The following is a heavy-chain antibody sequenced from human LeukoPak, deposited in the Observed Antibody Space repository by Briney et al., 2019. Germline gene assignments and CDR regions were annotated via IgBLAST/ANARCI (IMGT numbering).Heavy chain of an antibody. Sequence: ASETLSLTCTVSGGSISSSSYYWGWIRQPPGKGLEWIGYIYYNGDTNYNPSLKSRVIISIDTSSNQFSLRLNSMTAADTAVYYCARVLRATSWRSYDYWGQGSLVTVSS. CDR2: IYYNGDT. J-gene: IGHJ4*02. CDR1: GGSISSSSYY. V-gene: IGHV4-61*05. D-gene: IGHD5-18*01. CDR3: ARVLRATSWRSYDY.